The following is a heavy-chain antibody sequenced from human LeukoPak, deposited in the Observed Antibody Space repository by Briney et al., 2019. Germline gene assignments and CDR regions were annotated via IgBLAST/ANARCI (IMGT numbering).Heavy chain of an antibody. CDR1: GFTFSSHS. J-gene: IGHJ4*02. Sequence: GGSLRLSCAASGFTFSSHSMNWVRQAPGKGLEWVSSISGGGGRTYIHTYYSDSVKGRFTISRDNSKNTLYLQMNSLRAEDTAVYFCAKDRSPFEYWGQGTLVTVSS. CDR2: ISGGGGRTYIHT. V-gene: IGHV3-23*01. CDR3: AKDRSPFEY.